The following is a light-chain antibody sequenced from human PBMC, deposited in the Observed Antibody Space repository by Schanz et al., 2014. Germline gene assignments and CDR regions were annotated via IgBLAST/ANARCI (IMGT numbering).Light chain of an antibody. J-gene: IGLJ1*01. Sequence: QSALTQPRSVSGSPGQSVTISCTGTSSDVGIYNYVSWYQQHPGKAPKLMIYDVSKRPSGVPDRFSGSKSGNTASLTISGLQAEDEADYYCSSYTISSSYVFGTGTKLTVL. V-gene: IGLV2-11*01. CDR2: DVS. CDR1: SSDVGIYNY. CDR3: SSYTISSSYV.